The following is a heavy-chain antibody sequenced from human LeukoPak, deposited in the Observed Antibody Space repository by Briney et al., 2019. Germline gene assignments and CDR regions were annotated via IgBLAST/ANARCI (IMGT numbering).Heavy chain of an antibody. Sequence: GGSLRLSCAASGFTVSSNYMSWVRQAPGKGLEWVSVIYSGGSTYYADSVKGRFTISRYNSKNTLYLQMNSLRAEDTAVYYCATGSQSYYYYGMDVWGQGTTVTVSS. CDR1: GFTVSSNY. J-gene: IGHJ6*02. CDR2: IYSGGST. CDR3: ATGSQSYYYYGMDV. V-gene: IGHV3-53*04. D-gene: IGHD3-10*01.